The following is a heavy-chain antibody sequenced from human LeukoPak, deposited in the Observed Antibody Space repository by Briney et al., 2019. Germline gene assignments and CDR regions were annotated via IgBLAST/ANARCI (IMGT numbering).Heavy chain of an antibody. D-gene: IGHD1-1*01. J-gene: IGHJ3*01. Sequence: PSETLSLTCTVSGGSISSSSYYWGWIRQPPGKGLEWIGSIYYSGSTYYNPSLKSRVTISGDTSKNQFSLKLSSVTAADTAVYYCARHRPNWNGGLDAFDVWGQGTMVTVSS. V-gene: IGHV4-39*01. CDR2: IYYSGST. CDR1: GGSISSSSYY. CDR3: ARHRPNWNGGLDAFDV.